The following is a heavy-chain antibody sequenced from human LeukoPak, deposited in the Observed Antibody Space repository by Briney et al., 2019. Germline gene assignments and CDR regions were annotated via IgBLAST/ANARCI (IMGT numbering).Heavy chain of an antibody. D-gene: IGHD6-19*01. Sequence: GGSLRLSCAASGFTFTTYGMNWVRQAPGKGLEWVSGISPSGGITYYTDSVKGRFTISRDNAENSLYLQMNSLRAEDTAVYYCAGPIAVAGIGFDYWGQGTLVTVSS. CDR3: AGPIAVAGIGFDY. CDR2: ISPSGGIT. CDR1: GFTFTTYG. J-gene: IGHJ4*02. V-gene: IGHV3-23*01.